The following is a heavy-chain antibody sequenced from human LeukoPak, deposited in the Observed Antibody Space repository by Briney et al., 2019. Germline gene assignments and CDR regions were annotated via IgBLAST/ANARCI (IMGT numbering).Heavy chain of an antibody. CDR1: GFTFSSDS. CDR2: ISSSSSYI. J-gene: IGHJ6*03. CDR3: ARVGYSSGWYRDGYHYYYMDV. D-gene: IGHD6-19*01. V-gene: IGHV3-21*06. Sequence: GGSLRLSCATSGFTFSSDSMNWVRQAPGKGLEWVSSISSSSSYIYYADSVKGRFTISRDNAKNSLYLQMNSLRAEDTAVYYCARVGYSSGWYRDGYHYYYMDVWGEGTTVTVSS.